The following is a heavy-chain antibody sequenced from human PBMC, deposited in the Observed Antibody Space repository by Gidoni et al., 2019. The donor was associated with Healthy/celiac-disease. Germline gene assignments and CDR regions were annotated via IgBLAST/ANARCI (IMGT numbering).Heavy chain of an antibody. CDR2: ISAYNGNT. J-gene: IGHJ4*02. CDR3: AHSITRGGYDLIFDY. D-gene: IGHD5-12*01. Sequence: QVQLVQSGAEVKNTGASVKVSCKASGYTFTSYGISWVRQAPGQGLEWMGWISAYNGNTNYAQKLQGRVTMTTDTSTGTAYMELRRLRSDDTAVYYCAHSITRGGYDLIFDYWGQGTLVTVSS. CDR1: GYTFTSYG. V-gene: IGHV1-18*01.